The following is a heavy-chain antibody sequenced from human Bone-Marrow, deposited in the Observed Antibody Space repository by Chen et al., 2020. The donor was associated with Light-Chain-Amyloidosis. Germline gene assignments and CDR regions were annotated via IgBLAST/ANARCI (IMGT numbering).Heavy chain of an antibody. Sequence: EVQLLESGGDLVQPGGSLRLSCAASGFTFNNYAMSWVRQAPGKGLGFVSTFSGGLSTTYYADSVKGRFTVSRDNSNNTLYLQMSSLRAEDTAIYYCARGSAATCSGARCYYFDYWSQGTLVTVSS. D-gene: IGHD2-15*01. V-gene: IGHV3-23*01. CDR3: ARGSAATCSGARCYYFDY. CDR2: FSGGLSTT. J-gene: IGHJ4*02. CDR1: GFTFNNYA.